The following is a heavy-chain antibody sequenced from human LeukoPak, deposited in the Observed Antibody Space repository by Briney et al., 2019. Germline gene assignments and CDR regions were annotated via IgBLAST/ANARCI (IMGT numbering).Heavy chain of an antibody. CDR1: GYTVTSYG. Sequence: GASVQVSCKASGYTVTSYGITWVRQAPGQGLEWMGWISAYNGNTKYSQKLQGRVTMTTDTSTSTAYMDLRSLKSDDTAVYYCAKVGDYYDSSDKSFDYWGQGTLVTVSS. CDR3: AKVGDYYDSSDKSFDY. J-gene: IGHJ4*02. D-gene: IGHD3-22*01. CDR2: ISAYNGNT. V-gene: IGHV1-18*01.